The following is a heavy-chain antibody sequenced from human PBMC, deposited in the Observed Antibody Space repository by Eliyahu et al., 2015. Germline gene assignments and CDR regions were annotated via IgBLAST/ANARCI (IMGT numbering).Heavy chain of an antibody. CDR1: GFTFXHGG. D-gene: IGHD2-21*02. CDR3: ARDEGIACGGDCPFEY. Sequence: QVQLVESGGGVVQPGTSRRLSCVVXGFTFXHGGFHWVRQGPGKGLXGLAXMSFDGRHINYADSVKDRFTVSRDNSKNTLYLQINNLGPDXTGLYYCARDEGIACGGDCPFEYWGQGTLVTVSS. J-gene: IGHJ4*01. CDR2: MSFDGRHI. V-gene: IGHV3-30*03.